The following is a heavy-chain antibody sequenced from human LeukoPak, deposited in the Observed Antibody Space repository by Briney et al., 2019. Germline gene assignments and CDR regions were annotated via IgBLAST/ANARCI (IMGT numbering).Heavy chain of an antibody. CDR3: ARGLDYYDSSGYPRGFSYFDY. D-gene: IGHD3-22*01. CDR1: GGSISSYY. V-gene: IGHV4-59*08. CDR2: IYYSGST. J-gene: IGHJ4*02. Sequence: SETLSLTCTVSGGSISSYYWSWIRQPPGKGLEWIGYIYYSGSTNYNPSLKSRVTISVDTSKNQFSLKLSSVTAADTAVYYCARGLDYYDSSGYPRGFSYFDYWGQGTLVTVSS.